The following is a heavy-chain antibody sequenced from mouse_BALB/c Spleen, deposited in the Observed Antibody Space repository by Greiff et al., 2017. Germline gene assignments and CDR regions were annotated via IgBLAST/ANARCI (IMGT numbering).Heavy chain of an antibody. J-gene: IGHJ4*01. CDR2: INPSSGYT. D-gene: IGHD1-2*01. CDR3: ARSYYGPYYYAMDY. V-gene: IGHV1-4*02. CDR1: GYTFTSYT. Sequence: QVQLQQSAAELARPGASVKMSCKASGYTFTSYTMHWVKQRPGQGLEWIGYINPSSGYTEYNQKFKDKTTLTADKSSSTAYMQLSSLTSEDSAVYYCARSYYGPYYYAMDYWGQGTSVTVSS.